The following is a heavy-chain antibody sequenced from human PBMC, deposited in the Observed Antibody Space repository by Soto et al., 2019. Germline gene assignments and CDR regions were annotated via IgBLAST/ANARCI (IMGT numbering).Heavy chain of an antibody. D-gene: IGHD3-3*01. Sequence: VGSLRLSCAASGFIFSSFWMNWVRQAPGRGMEWVAKINEDGSAKYFADSVEGRFTISRDNAKNSLFLQMSSLRDEDTAIYYCAKDVEWSLDFWGQGTLVTVSS. CDR2: INEDGSAK. V-gene: IGHV3-7*01. J-gene: IGHJ4*02. CDR1: GFIFSSFW. CDR3: AKDVEWSLDF.